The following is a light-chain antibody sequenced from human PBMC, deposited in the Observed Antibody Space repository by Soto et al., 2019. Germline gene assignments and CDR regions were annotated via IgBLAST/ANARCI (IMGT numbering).Light chain of an antibody. CDR3: QAWDSSSDYV. V-gene: IGLV3-21*04. Sequence: SYELTQPPSVSLAPGKTATITCGGNSIGTKSVHWYQQKPGQAPILVIYYDYKRPSGIPERFSGSNSGDTATLTISRVEAEDEADYYCQAWDSSSDYVFGTGTKVTVL. J-gene: IGLJ1*01. CDR2: YDY. CDR1: SIGTKS.